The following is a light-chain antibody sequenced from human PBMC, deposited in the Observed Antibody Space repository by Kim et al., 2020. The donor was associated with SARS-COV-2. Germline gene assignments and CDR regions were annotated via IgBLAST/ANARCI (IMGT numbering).Light chain of an antibody. J-gene: IGKJ2*03. V-gene: IGKV3-15*01. CDR1: QSVNSN. Sequence: VSPGERATLSCRASQSVNSNLAWFQQTPGQAPRLLIYGASTRASGVPARFSGSGSGTEFTLTISSLQSEDFAVYYCQQFNNWPLYSFGQGTKLEIK. CDR3: QQFNNWPLYS. CDR2: GAS.